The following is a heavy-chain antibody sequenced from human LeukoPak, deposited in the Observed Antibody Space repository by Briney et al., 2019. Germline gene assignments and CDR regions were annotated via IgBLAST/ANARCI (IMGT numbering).Heavy chain of an antibody. Sequence: GGSLRLSCAASGFTVSSNYMSWVRQAPGKGLEWVSVIYRGGSTYYADSVKGRFTISRDNSKNTLYLQMNSLRAEDTAVYYCAGMPHYYDSSGYGGDWLYWGQGTLVTVSS. V-gene: IGHV3-53*01. CDR3: AGMPHYYDSSGYGGDWLY. CDR1: GFTVSSNY. J-gene: IGHJ4*02. D-gene: IGHD3-22*01. CDR2: IYRGGST.